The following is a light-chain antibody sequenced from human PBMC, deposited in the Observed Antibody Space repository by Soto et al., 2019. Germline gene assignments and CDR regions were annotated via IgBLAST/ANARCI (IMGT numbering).Light chain of an antibody. CDR1: SSNIGNNY. V-gene: IGLV1-51*01. CDR2: DNN. Sequence: QSVLTQPPSVSAAPGQKVTISCSGSSSNIGNNYVSWYQQLPGTAPKLLIYDNNKRPSGIPDRFSGSKSGTSATLGITGLQTGDEADYYFGTWDSSLSAPYVFGTGTKVTVL. CDR3: GTWDSSLSAPYV. J-gene: IGLJ1*01.